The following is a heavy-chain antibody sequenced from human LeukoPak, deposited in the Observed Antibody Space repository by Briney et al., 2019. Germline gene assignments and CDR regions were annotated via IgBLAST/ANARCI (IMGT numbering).Heavy chain of an antibody. CDR3: ARNPNYYDSSGYCAFDI. CDR1: GGSFSGYY. V-gene: IGHV4-34*01. D-gene: IGHD3-22*01. CDR2: INHSGST. Sequence: PSETLSLTCAVYGGSFSGYYWSWIRQPPGKGLEWIGEINHSGSTNYNPSLKSRVTISVDTSKNQFSLKLSSVTAADTAVYYCARNPNYYDSSGYCAFDIWGQGTMVTVSS. J-gene: IGHJ3*02.